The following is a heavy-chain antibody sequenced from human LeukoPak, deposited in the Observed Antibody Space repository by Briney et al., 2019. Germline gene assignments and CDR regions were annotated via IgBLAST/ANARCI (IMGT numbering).Heavy chain of an antibody. CDR3: ARQTGSGLFTLP. Sequence: SETLSLTCTVSGGSISSSSYYWGWIRQPPGKGLEWIGSMYHTGNTYYNASLKSRVTISIDTSKNQISLRLTSVTATDTAMYYCARQTGSGLFTLPGGQGTLVTVSS. CDR2: MYHTGNT. J-gene: IGHJ4*02. D-gene: IGHD3/OR15-3a*01. V-gene: IGHV4-39*01. CDR1: GGSISSSSYY.